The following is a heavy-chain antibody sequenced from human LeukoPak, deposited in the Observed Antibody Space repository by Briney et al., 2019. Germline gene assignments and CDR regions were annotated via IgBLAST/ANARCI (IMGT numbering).Heavy chain of an antibody. Sequence: PGGSLGLSCAASGFTFSSYSMNWVRQAPGKGLEWVSYISSSSSTIYYADSVRGRFTISRDNAKNSLYLQMNSLRDEDTAVYYCARGPAAIPWHLRFDYWGQGTLVTVSS. CDR3: ARGPAAIPWHLRFDY. V-gene: IGHV3-48*02. J-gene: IGHJ4*02. CDR1: GFTFSSYS. CDR2: ISSSSSTI. D-gene: IGHD2-2*02.